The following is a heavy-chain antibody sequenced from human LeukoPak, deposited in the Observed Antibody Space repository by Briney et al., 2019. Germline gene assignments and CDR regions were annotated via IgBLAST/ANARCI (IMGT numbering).Heavy chain of an antibody. CDR1: GFTFSSNY. Sequence: GGSLRLSCAASGFTFSSNYMSWVRQAPGKGLEWVSVIYSGGSTYYADSVKGRFTISRDNSNTIHLQMNSLRAEDTAVYYCARDKRYFDWLLSGFDPWGQGTLVTVSS. J-gene: IGHJ5*02. CDR3: ARDKRYFDWLLSGFDP. V-gene: IGHV3-66*01. D-gene: IGHD3-9*01. CDR2: IYSGGST.